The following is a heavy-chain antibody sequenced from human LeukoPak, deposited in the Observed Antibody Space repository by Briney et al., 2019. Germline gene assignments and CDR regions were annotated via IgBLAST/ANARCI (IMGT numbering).Heavy chain of an antibody. Sequence: SETLSLTCTVSGDSISSYYWSWIRQPPGKGLEWIGYIYYSGSTNYNPSLKSRVTISVDTSKNQFSLKLSSVTAADTAVYYCARGETGYSSGWANLYYYYYGMDVWGQGTTVTVSS. CDR2: IYYSGST. V-gene: IGHV4-59*01. CDR3: ARGETGYSSGWANLYYYYYGMDV. D-gene: IGHD6-19*01. J-gene: IGHJ6*02. CDR1: GDSISSYY.